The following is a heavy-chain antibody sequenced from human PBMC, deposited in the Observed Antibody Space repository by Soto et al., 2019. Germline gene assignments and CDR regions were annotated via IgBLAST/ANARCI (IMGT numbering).Heavy chain of an antibody. D-gene: IGHD1-26*01. J-gene: IGHJ4*02. CDR1: GGTFSSYA. CDR3: ARVRYSGSFNFDY. V-gene: IGHV1-69*13. CDR2: IIPIFGTA. Sequence: ASVKVSCKASGGTFSSYAISWVRQAPGQGLEWMGGIIPIFGTANYAQKFQGRVTITADESTSTAYMELSSLRSEDTAVYYCARVRYSGSFNFDYWGQGTLVTVS.